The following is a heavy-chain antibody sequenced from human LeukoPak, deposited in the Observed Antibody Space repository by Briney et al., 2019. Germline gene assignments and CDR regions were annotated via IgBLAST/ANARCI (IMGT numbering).Heavy chain of an antibody. J-gene: IGHJ4*02. V-gene: IGHV3-7*01. D-gene: IGHD2-15*01. CDR3: VRDRGYCSGGNCYTVLDY. Sequence: GGSLRLSCAASGFSFSSYYMTWVRQAPGKGLEWVAYIKEDGSEKNYVDSVKGRLTISRDNAKNSLYLQMNSLRAEDTAVYYCVRDRGYCSGGNCYTVLDYWGQGTLVTVSS. CDR2: IKEDGSEK. CDR1: GFSFSSYY.